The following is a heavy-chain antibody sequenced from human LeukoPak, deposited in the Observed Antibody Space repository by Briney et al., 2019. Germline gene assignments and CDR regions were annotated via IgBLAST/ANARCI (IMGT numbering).Heavy chain of an antibody. D-gene: IGHD2-15*01. V-gene: IGHV1-69*04. CDR3: ARSGIYCSGGSCYLAY. CDR1: GGTFSSYA. J-gene: IGHJ4*02. Sequence: GASVKVSCKASGGTFSSYAISWVRQAPGQGLEWMGRIIPILGIANYAQKSQGRVTITADKSTSTAYMELSSLRSEDTAVYYCARSGIYCSGGSCYLAYWGQGTLVTVSS. CDR2: IIPILGIA.